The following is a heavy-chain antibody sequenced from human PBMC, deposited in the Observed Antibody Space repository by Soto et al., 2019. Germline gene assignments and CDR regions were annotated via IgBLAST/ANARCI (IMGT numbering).Heavy chain of an antibody. CDR1: GFSLSTSGVG. CDR2: IYWNDDK. D-gene: IGHD4-17*01. J-gene: IGHJ2*01. V-gene: IGHV2-5*01. Sequence: QITLKESGPTLVKPTQTLTLTCTFSGFSLSTSGVGVGWIRQPPGKALEWLALIYWNDDKRYSPSLKSRLTITKDTSKNQVVHTMTNMDPVDTATYYCAHIRGGVTTYGYFDLWGRGTLVTVSS. CDR3: AHIRGGVTTYGYFDL.